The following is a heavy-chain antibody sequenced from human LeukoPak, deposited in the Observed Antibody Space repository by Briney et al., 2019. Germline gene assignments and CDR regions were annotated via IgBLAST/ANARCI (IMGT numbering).Heavy chain of an antibody. D-gene: IGHD6-19*01. CDR1: GGSISSSSYY. J-gene: IGHJ4*02. Sequence: ETLSLTCAVSGGSISSSSYYWGWIRQPPGKGLEWVSAISGSGGSTYYADSVKGRFTISRDNSKNTLYLQMNSLRAEDTAVYYCAKEAGIAVAGTVPHYWGQGTLVTVSS. CDR2: ISGSGGST. CDR3: AKEAGIAVAGTVPHY. V-gene: IGHV3-23*01.